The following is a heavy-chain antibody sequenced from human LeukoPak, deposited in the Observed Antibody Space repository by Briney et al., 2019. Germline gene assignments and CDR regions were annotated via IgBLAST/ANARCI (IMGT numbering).Heavy chain of an antibody. CDR3: ARSPKRVDGYFDY. J-gene: IGHJ4*02. CDR1: GYSFTSYW. Sequence: GESLKISCKGSGYSFTSYWTGWVRQMPGKGLEWMGIIYPGDSDTRYSPSFQGQVTISADKSISTAYLQWSSLKASDTAMYCCARSPKRVDGYFDYWGQGTLVTVSS. V-gene: IGHV5-51*01. CDR2: IYPGDSDT. D-gene: IGHD3-9*01.